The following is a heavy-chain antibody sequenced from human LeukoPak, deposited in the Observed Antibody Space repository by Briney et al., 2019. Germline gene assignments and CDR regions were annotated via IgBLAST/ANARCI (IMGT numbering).Heavy chain of an antibody. D-gene: IGHD3-10*01. Sequence: GGSLRLSCAASGFTFSSYAMSWVRQAPGKGLEWVSTISGSGAGTCYADSVKGRFTISRDNPKNTLYRQMNSLRAEDTAIYYCAKGTRGSGTSYNDDYWGQGTLVTVSS. CDR1: GFTFSSYA. CDR3: AKGTRGSGTSYNDDY. CDR2: ISGSGAGT. J-gene: IGHJ4*02. V-gene: IGHV3-23*01.